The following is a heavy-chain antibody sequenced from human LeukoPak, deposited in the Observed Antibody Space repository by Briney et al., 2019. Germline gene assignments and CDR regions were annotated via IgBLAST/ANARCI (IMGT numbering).Heavy chain of an antibody. CDR2: ISASGGTT. V-gene: IGHV3-23*01. D-gene: IGHD4/OR15-4a*01. CDR1: GFTFSNYA. J-gene: IGHJ4*02. CDR3: TDYNADF. Sequence: GGSLRLSCAASGFTFSNYAMSWVRQAPGKGLEWVSAISASGGTTYSADSVKGRFTISRDNSENTLYLQLNSLRAGDTAVYYCTDYNADFWGQGTLVTVSS.